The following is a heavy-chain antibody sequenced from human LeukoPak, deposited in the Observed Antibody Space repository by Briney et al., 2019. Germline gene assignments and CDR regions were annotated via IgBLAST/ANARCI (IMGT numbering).Heavy chain of an antibody. CDR2: IRQDGNEE. CDR3: ARMAGWRSYSDFWSTGVNY. V-gene: IGHV3-7*01. J-gene: IGHJ4*02. D-gene: IGHD3-3*01. CDR1: GFTFSSYG. Sequence: GGSLRLSCAASGFTFSSYGMHWVRQAPGKGLEWVASIRQDGNEEYYVGSVRGRFTISRDNAKNSLSLQMNSLRAEDTAVYYCARMAGWRSYSDFWSTGVNYWGQGTLVTVSS.